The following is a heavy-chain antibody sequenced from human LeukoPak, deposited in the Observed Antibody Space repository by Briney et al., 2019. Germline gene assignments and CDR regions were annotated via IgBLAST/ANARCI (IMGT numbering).Heavy chain of an antibody. Sequence: GGSLRLSCAASGFIFSSYSMNWVRQAPGKGLEWVSYISSSRSYIYYADSVKGRFTISRDNAKNSLYLQMNSLRAEDTAVYYCARDHDSSSCPYFDYWGQGTLVTVSS. V-gene: IGHV3-21*01. D-gene: IGHD6-13*01. J-gene: IGHJ4*02. CDR3: ARDHDSSSCPYFDY. CDR2: ISSSRSYI. CDR1: GFIFSSYS.